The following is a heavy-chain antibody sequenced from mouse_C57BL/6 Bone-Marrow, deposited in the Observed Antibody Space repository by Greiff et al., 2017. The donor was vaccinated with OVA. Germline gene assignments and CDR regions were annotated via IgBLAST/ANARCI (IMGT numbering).Heavy chain of an antibody. CDR1: GFTFSSYT. CDR2: ISGGGGNT. D-gene: IGHD1-1*01. V-gene: IGHV5-9*01. CDR3: AKGDRSHYYGSSYWYFDV. Sequence: EVHLVESGGGLVKPGGSLKLSCAASGFTFSSYTMSWVRQTPEKRLEWVATISGGGGNTYYPASVKGRFTISRDNAKNTLYLQMSSLMSEDTALYYCAKGDRSHYYGSSYWYFDVWGTGTTVTVSS. J-gene: IGHJ1*03.